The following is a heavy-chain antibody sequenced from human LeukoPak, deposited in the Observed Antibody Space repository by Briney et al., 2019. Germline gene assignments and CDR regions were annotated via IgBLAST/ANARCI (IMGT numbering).Heavy chain of an antibody. J-gene: IGHJ3*02. V-gene: IGHV5-51*01. CDR3: ARLPYYYDSSGYPYAFDI. D-gene: IGHD3-22*01. CDR2: IYPGDSDT. Sequence: GESLKISCKGSGYSFTSYWIGWVRQMPGKGLEWMGIIYPGDSDTSYSPSFQGQVTISADKSISTAYLQWSSLKASDTAMYYCARLPYYYDSSGYPYAFDIWGQGTMVTVSS. CDR1: GYSFTSYW.